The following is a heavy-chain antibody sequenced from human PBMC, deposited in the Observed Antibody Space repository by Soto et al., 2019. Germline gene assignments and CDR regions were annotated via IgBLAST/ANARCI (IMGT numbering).Heavy chain of an antibody. J-gene: IGHJ5*02. CDR1: GGSISSYY. CDR2: IYSSGST. Sequence: SETLSLTCTVSGGSISSYYWSWIRQPPGKGLEWIGYIYSSGSTNYNPSLKSRVSISVDTSKNQFFLNLRSVIAADTAVYYCARGPLPHQNWFGPWGLGTLVTVSS. V-gene: IGHV4-59*01. CDR3: ARGPLPHQNWFGP.